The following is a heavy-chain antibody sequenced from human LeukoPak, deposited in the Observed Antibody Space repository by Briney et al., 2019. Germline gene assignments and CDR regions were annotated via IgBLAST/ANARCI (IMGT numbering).Heavy chain of an antibody. CDR2: IYYSGST. CDR3: ARARDVYYDRAFDI. Sequence: PSETLSLTCTVSGGSISNYYWSWIRQPPGKGLEWIGYIYYSGSTNYNPSLKSRVTISVDTSKNQFSLKLSSVTAADTAVYYCARARDVYYDRAFDIWGQGTMVTFSS. CDR1: GGSISNYY. V-gene: IGHV4-59*01. D-gene: IGHD3-22*01. J-gene: IGHJ3*02.